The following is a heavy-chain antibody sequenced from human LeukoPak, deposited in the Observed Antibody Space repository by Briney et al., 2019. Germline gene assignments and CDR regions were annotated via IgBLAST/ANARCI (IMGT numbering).Heavy chain of an antibody. CDR3: ARSSSSWFDY. Sequence: PSETLSLTCTVSGGSISSYYWSWLRQPPGKGLEWIGYIYYSGSTNYNPSLKSRVTISVDTSKNQFSPKLSSVTAADTAVYYCARSSSSWFDYWGQGTLVTVSS. CDR2: IYYSGST. V-gene: IGHV4-59*08. CDR1: GGSISSYY. D-gene: IGHD6-13*01. J-gene: IGHJ4*02.